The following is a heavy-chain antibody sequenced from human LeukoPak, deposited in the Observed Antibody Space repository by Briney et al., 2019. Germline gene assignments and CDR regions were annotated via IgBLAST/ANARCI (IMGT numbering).Heavy chain of an antibody. J-gene: IGHJ4*02. CDR3: ARDYYDSSGYSDTYYFDY. Sequence: ASVKVSCKASGGTFSSYAISWVRQAPGQGLEWTGIINPSGGSTSYAQKFQGRVTMTRDTSTSTVYMELSSLRSEDTAVYYCARDYYDSSGYSDTYYFDYWGQGTLVTVSS. D-gene: IGHD3-22*01. CDR2: INPSGGST. CDR1: GGTFSSYA. V-gene: IGHV1-46*01.